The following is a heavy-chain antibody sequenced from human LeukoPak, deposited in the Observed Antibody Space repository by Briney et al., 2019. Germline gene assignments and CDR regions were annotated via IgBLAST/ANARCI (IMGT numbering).Heavy chain of an antibody. CDR2: LYSADSGGRD. CDR3: AKSPGITFGGVIGLFDY. Sequence: GGSLRLSCAASGLTVSSNFMSWVRQAPGKGLESVSLLYSADSGGRDYHADSVKGRFTISRDNSKNTLYLQMNSLRADDTAVYYCAKSPGITFGGVIGLFDYWGQGTLVTVSS. CDR1: GLTVSSNF. D-gene: IGHD3-16*02. J-gene: IGHJ4*02. V-gene: IGHV3-23*03.